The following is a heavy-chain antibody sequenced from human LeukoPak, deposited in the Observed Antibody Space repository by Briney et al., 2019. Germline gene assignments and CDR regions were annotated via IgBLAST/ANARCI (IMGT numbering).Heavy chain of an antibody. V-gene: IGHV3-9*01. CDR2: ISWNSGSI. CDR1: GVTFGDYA. J-gene: IGHJ6*04. D-gene: IGHD4-17*01. CDR3: ANAVRCLDDYGMDV. Sequence: GGSLRLSCAASGVTFGDYAMYWVRQGPGQGLGWVSGISWNSGSIGYADSVKGRVTISRDNAKNSLYLQMNSLRAEDTALYYCANAVRCLDDYGMDVWGKGTTVTVSS.